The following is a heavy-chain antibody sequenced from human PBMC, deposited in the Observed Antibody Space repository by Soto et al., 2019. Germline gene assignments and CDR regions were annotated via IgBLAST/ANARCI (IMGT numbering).Heavy chain of an antibody. D-gene: IGHD5-18*01. J-gene: IGHJ3*02. CDR1: GYTFTSYG. Sequence: ASVKVSCKASGYTFTSYGISWVRQAPGQGLEWMGWISAYNGNTSYAQKLQGRVTMTTDTSTSTAYMELRSLRSDDTAVYYCARDLGIQLWRGAAFDTWGQGTMVTVSS. V-gene: IGHV1-18*01. CDR3: ARDLGIQLWRGAAFDT. CDR2: ISAYNGNT.